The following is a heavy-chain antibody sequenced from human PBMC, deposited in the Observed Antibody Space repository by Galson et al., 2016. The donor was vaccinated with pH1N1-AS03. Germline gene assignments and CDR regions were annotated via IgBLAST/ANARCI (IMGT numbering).Heavy chain of an antibody. D-gene: IGHD3-9*01. CDR3: ARGAYDILTGYYNSAPFDH. CDR1: GGSTSSYY. Sequence: ETLSLTCAVSGGSTSSYYWSWIRQPPGKGLEWIGYVYYNGITNYNPSLKSRVTISIDTSKNPFSLKLSSVTAADTAVYYCARGAYDILTGYYNSAPFDHWGRGTLITVSS. J-gene: IGHJ4*02. V-gene: IGHV4-59*01. CDR2: VYYNGIT.